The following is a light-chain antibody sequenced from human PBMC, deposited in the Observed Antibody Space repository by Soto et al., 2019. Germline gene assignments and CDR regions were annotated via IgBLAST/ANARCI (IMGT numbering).Light chain of an antibody. J-gene: IGLJ1*01. CDR2: ASS. CDR3: SSYTSGTTLYV. CDR1: SSDVGGYNY. Sequence: QSVLTQPASVSGSPGQSITISCTGTSSDVGGYNYVSWYQHHAGKAPRLMIYASSNRPSGVSHRFSSSRSGNTASLTISGLQAEDEADYYCSSYTSGTTLYVFGTGTKVTVL. V-gene: IGLV2-14*01.